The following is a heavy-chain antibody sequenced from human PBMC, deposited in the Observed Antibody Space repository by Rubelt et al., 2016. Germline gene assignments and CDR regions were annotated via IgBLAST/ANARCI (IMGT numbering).Heavy chain of an antibody. CDR3: VRGSHCGGDCYPHYYHGLDV. J-gene: IGHJ6*02. Sequence: QLQLQESGSGLVKPSQTLSLTCAVSGGSISSGGYSWSWIRQPPGKGLEWIGYIYHSGSTYYNPSLKSRVTISVDRSKNQFPRKLGSGTAADTAVYYCVRGSHCGGDCYPHYYHGLDVWGRGSTVTVSS. V-gene: IGHV4-30-2*01. D-gene: IGHD2-21*02. CDR1: GGSISSGGYS. CDR2: IYHSGST.